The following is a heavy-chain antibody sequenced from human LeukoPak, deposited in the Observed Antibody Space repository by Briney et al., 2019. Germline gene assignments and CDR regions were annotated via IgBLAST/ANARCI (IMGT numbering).Heavy chain of an antibody. V-gene: IGHV4-34*01. D-gene: IGHD3-10*01. CDR2: INHSGST. J-gene: IGHJ6*03. Sequence: SETLSLTCAAYGGSFSGYYWNWIRQPPGKGLEWIGVINHSGSTNYTPSLKSRVTISVDTSKNQFSLKLSSVTAADTAVYYCARVGALEGTVNSIFYYYYMDVWGKGTTVTVSS. CDR1: GGSFSGYY. CDR3: ARVGALEGTVNSIFYYYYMDV.